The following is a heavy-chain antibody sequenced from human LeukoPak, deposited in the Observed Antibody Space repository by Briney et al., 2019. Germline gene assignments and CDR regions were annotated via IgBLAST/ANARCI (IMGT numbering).Heavy chain of an antibody. D-gene: IGHD3-16*02. CDR3: ARELFPIMITFGGVIVQYFDY. CDR1: GGSISSYY. Sequence: SETLSLTCTVSGGSISSYYWSWIRQPAGKGLEWIGRIYTSGSTNYKPSLKSRVTMSVDTSKNQFSLKLSSVTAADTAVYYCARELFPIMITFGGVIVQYFDYWGQGTLVTVSS. J-gene: IGHJ4*02. V-gene: IGHV4-4*07. CDR2: IYTSGST.